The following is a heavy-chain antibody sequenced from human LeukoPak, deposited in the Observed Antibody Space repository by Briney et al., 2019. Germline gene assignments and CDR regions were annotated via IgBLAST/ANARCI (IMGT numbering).Heavy chain of an antibody. CDR1: GFTFSDYY. J-gene: IGHJ1*01. D-gene: IGHD2-15*01. CDR2: ISSSGSAI. CDR3: ARTIGYCSGGSCYPEYFQH. Sequence: GGSLRLSCAASGFTFSDYYMSWIRQAPGKGLEWVSYISSSGSAIYYADSVKGRFTISRDNAKNSLYLQMNSLRAEDTAVYYCARTIGYCSGGSCYPEYFQHWGQGTLVTVSS. V-gene: IGHV3-11*04.